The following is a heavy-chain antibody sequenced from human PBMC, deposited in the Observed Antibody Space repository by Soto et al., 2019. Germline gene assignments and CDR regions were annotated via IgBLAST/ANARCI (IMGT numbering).Heavy chain of an antibody. CDR1: GFTFSSYG. Sequence: GGSLRLCCAASGFTFSSYGMHWVRQAPGKGLEWVAVIWYDGSNKYYADSVKGRFTISRDNSKNTLYLQMNSLRAEDTAVYYCARDSSSSDHFDYWGQGTLVTVSS. D-gene: IGHD6-6*01. CDR3: ARDSSSSDHFDY. CDR2: IWYDGSNK. J-gene: IGHJ4*02. V-gene: IGHV3-33*01.